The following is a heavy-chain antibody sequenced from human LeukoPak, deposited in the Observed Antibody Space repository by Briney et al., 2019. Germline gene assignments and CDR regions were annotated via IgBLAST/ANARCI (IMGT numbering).Heavy chain of an antibody. D-gene: IGHD3-22*01. CDR3: AKLVGPIVSPYDAFDI. CDR2: ISSSSSYI. Sequence: GGSLRLSCAASGFTFSSYSMNWVRQAPGEGLEWVSSISSSSSYIYYADSVKGRFTISRDNSKNTLYLQMNSLRAEDTAVYYCAKLVGPIVSPYDAFDIWGQGTMVTVSS. V-gene: IGHV3-21*04. J-gene: IGHJ3*02. CDR1: GFTFSSYS.